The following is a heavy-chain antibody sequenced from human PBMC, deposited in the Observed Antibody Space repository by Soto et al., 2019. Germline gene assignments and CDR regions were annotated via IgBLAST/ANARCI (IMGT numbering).Heavy chain of an antibody. CDR1: GGSISSGGYS. Sequence: PSETLSLTCAVSGGSISSGGYSWSWIRQPPGKGLEWIGYIYHSGSTYYNPSLKSRVTIPVDRSKNQFSLKLSSVTAADTAVYYCARALVVAATYNAFDIWGQGTMVT. J-gene: IGHJ3*02. D-gene: IGHD2-15*01. CDR2: IYHSGST. V-gene: IGHV4-30-2*01. CDR3: ARALVVAATYNAFDI.